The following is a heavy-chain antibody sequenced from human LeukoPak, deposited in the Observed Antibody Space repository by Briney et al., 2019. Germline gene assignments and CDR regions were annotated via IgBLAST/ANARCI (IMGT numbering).Heavy chain of an antibody. D-gene: IGHD6-19*01. V-gene: IGHV1-8*01. Sequence: ASVKVSCKASGYTFTSYDINWVRQATGQGLEWMGWMNPNSGNTGYAQKFQGRVTMTRNTSISTAYMELSSLRSEDTAVYYCAGRPGIAVADNWFDPWAREPWSPSPQ. CDR3: AGRPGIAVADNWFDP. CDR1: GYTFTSYD. J-gene: IGHJ5*02. CDR2: MNPNSGNT.